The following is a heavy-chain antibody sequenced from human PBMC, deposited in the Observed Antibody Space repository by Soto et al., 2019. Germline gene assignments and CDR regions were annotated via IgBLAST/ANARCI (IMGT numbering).Heavy chain of an antibody. J-gene: IGHJ4*02. V-gene: IGHV1-3*01. CDR2: INAGNGNT. CDR1: GYTFTSYA. D-gene: IGHD3-9*01. CDR3: ARRYDILTGYSVFDY. Sequence: ASVKVSCKASGYTFTSYAMHWVRQAPGQRLEWMGWINAGNGNTKYSQKFQGRVTITRDTSASTAYMELSSLRSEDTAVYYCARRYDILTGYSVFDYWGQGTLVTVSS.